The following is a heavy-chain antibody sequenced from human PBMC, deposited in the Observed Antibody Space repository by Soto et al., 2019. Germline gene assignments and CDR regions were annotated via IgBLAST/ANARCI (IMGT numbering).Heavy chain of an antibody. CDR1: GFTFSSYG. CDR2: ISYDGSNK. Sequence: QVQLVESGGGVVQPGRSLRLSCAASGFTFSSYGMHWVRQAPGKGLEWVAVISYDGSNKYYADSVKGRFTISRDNSKNTLYLQMNSLRAEDTAVYYCAKDRSAIVVVVAATLDYWGQGTLDTVSS. D-gene: IGHD2-15*01. CDR3: AKDRSAIVVVVAATLDY. J-gene: IGHJ4*02. V-gene: IGHV3-30*18.